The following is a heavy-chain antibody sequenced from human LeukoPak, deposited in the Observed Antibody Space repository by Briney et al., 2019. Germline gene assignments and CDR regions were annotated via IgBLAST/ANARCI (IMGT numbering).Heavy chain of an antibody. Sequence: ASVKVSCKASGYTFTSYGISWVRQAPGQRLEWMGWINAGNGNTKYSQKFQGRVTITRDTSASTAYMELSSLRSEDTAVYYCARGTWFGELLSHFDYWGQGTLVTVSS. CDR3: ARGTWFGELLSHFDY. CDR2: INAGNGNT. D-gene: IGHD3-10*01. CDR1: GYTFTSYG. V-gene: IGHV1-3*01. J-gene: IGHJ4*02.